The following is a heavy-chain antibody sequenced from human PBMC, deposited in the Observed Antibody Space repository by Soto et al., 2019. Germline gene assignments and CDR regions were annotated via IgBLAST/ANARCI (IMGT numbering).Heavy chain of an antibody. V-gene: IGHV4-31*03. Sequence: QGQLQESGQGLVKPSEPLSLTCTVSLVSIHSGGLYWSWIRQSPGTGLEWTGFVYANGNSYYNPSIQSRAYISLDTSKNTFSLKTSAVTVADPAVYYCARDGRTSGYYLDNWGQGTPVTVSP. CDR3: ARDGRTSGYYLDN. CDR1: LVSIHSGGLY. CDR2: VYANGNS. D-gene: IGHD3-22*01. J-gene: IGHJ4*02.